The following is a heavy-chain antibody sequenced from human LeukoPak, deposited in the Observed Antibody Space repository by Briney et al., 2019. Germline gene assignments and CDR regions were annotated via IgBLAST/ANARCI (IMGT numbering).Heavy chain of an antibody. CDR1: GYSVSSGYY. CDR3: ARVKLTYYYDSSGYCDY. Sequence: SETLSLTCTVSGYSVSSGYYWGWIRQPPGKGLEWIGSIYHSGSTCYNPSLKSRVTISVDTSKNQFSLKLSSVPAADTAVYYCARVKLTYYYDSSGYCDYWGQGTLVTVSS. J-gene: IGHJ4*02. V-gene: IGHV4-38-2*02. CDR2: IYHSGST. D-gene: IGHD3-22*01.